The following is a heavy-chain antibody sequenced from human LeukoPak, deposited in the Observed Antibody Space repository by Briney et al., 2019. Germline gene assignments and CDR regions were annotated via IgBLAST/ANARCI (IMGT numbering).Heavy chain of an antibody. CDR1: GFTFTYEN. J-gene: IGHJ4*02. CDR2: SRLDRNNQ. Sequence: TGGSLRLSCAASGFTFTYENMHWVRQAPGKGPEWLTFSRLDRNNQDYVDSVKGRFTVSRDNSKNTLYLQMTSLTLEDTAVYYCAKDGNWGLQYWGQGTLVTVSS. CDR3: AKDGNWGLQY. D-gene: IGHD4-11*01. V-gene: IGHV3-30*02.